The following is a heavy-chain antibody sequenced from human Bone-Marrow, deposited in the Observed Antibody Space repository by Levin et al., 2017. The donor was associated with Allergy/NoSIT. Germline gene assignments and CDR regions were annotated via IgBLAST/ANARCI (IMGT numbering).Heavy chain of an antibody. V-gene: IGHV1-8*01. J-gene: IGHJ4*02. CDR1: GYTFTSYD. CDR3: ARRTSHDNSGKIIDY. Sequence: GASVKVSCRASGYTFTSYDINWVRQATGQGLEWMGWMNPNSGNTGYAQKFQGRVTMTRNTSISTAYMELSSLTSEDTAVFYCARRTSHDNSGKIIDYWGQGTLVTVSS. CDR2: MNPNSGNT. D-gene: IGHD3-22*01.